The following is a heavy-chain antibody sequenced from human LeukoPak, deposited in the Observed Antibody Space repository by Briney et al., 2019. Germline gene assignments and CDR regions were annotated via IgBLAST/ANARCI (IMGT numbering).Heavy chain of an antibody. D-gene: IGHD3-22*01. CDR2: ISGSGGST. J-gene: IGHJ3*02. V-gene: IGHV3-23*01. CDR1: GFTFSSYA. CDR3: AKDTPLRRMIVGYDAFDI. Sequence: PGGSLRLSCAASGFTFSSYAMSWVRQAPGKGLEWVSAISGSGGSTYYADSVKGRFTISRDNSKNTLYLQMNSLRAEDAAVYYCAKDTPLRRMIVGYDAFDIWSQGTMVTVSS.